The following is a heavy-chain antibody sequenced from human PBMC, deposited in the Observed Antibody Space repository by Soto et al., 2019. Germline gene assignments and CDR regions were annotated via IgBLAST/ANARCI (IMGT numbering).Heavy chain of an antibody. CDR2: IWYDGSNK. J-gene: IGHJ4*02. V-gene: IGHV3-33*01. D-gene: IGHD6-13*01. CDR1: GFTFSSYG. Sequence: GFLRLSCAASGFTFSSYGMHWVRQAPGKGLEWVAVIWYDGSNKYYADSVKGRFTISRDNSKNTLYLQMNGLRAEDTAVYYCARDFSLVSRSPGPGDYWGQGTLVTVSS. CDR3: ARDFSLVSRSPGPGDY.